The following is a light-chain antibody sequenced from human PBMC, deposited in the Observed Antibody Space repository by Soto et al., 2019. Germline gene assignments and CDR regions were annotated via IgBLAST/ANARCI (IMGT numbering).Light chain of an antibody. CDR1: QGISSF. V-gene: IGKV1-9*01. CDR2: AAS. Sequence: DIQLPQSPSFLSAAVGDRVTLTCRASQGISSFLAWYQQKPGKAPKLLISAASTLQSGVPSRLSGSGSGTEFTLTISSLQTEDFATYYCQQLNTHPYTFGQGTKLEIK. J-gene: IGKJ2*01. CDR3: QQLNTHPYT.